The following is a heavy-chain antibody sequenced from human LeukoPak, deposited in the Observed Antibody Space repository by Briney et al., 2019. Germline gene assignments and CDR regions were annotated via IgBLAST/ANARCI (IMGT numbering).Heavy chain of an antibody. CDR2: VHSNGKT. CDR1: GGSIASGSYY. Sequence: SETLSLTCSVSGGSIASGSYYWGWVRQSPGKGLDWIGSVHSNGKTYYNPSPNNRLIISADTSTDQFSLRLSPVTAADTAVYFCVRDIGNFEIDYWGQGTLVTVSS. CDR3: VRDIGNFEIDY. J-gene: IGHJ4*02. V-gene: IGHV4-39*02. D-gene: IGHD1-7*01.